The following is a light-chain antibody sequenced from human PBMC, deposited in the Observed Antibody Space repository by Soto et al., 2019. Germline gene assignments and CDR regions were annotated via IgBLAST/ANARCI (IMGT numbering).Light chain of an antibody. CDR2: EVS. Sequence: QSALTQPPSASGSPGQSVTISCTGTSSDVGGYDFVSWYQQHPGKAPKLMIYEVSRRPSGVPDRFSGSKSGITASLTVSGLQAEDEADYYCSSYAGSNNVVVFGGGTKLTVL. CDR3: SSYAGSNNVVV. J-gene: IGLJ3*02. V-gene: IGLV2-8*01. CDR1: SSDVGGYDF.